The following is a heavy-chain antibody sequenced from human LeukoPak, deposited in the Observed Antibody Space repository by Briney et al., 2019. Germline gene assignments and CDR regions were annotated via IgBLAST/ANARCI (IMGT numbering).Heavy chain of an antibody. V-gene: IGHV3-11*04. CDR1: GFTFSDYY. CDR3: ASTIVTTVYPPGWYFDL. J-gene: IGHJ2*01. CDR2: ISSSGSTI. D-gene: IGHD4-17*01. Sequence: GGSLRLSCAASGFTFSDYYMSWIRQAPGKGLEWVSYISSSGSTIYYADSVKGRFTISRDNTKSSLFLQMDSLRAEDTAVYYCASTIVTTVYPPGWYFDLWGRGTQVTVSS.